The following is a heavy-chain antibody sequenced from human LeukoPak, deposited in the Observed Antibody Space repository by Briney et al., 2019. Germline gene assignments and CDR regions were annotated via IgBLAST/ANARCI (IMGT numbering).Heavy chain of an antibody. V-gene: IGHV4-59*08. CDR2: IYYRGST. J-gene: IGHJ3*02. CDR1: GGSINSCY. D-gene: IGHD4-23*01. Sequence: SDTLTLTCTVSGGSINSCYWSWIRQPPGKGLEWIGYIYYRGSTKYHPSLKSRVTISVDTSKFQFSLKLSSVTAADTAVYYCARRHAHLLDGDNSQFAFNIWGQGTMVTVSS. CDR3: ARRHAHLLDGDNSQFAFNI.